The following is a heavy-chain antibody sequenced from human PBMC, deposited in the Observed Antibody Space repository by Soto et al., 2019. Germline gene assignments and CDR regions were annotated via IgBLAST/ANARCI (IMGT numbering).Heavy chain of an antibody. CDR1: GGSIRGSRSI. Sequence: SVTLSHNSSIAGGSIRGSRSILSRHPKAPGKGLEWIGSIYYSGSTYYNPPLKSRVTISVDTSTSTAYMELRGLRSDDTAVYYCARSYFESSGPWLSDYRGQGTLVTGSS. CDR3: ARSYFESSGPWLSDY. CDR2: IYYSGST. D-gene: IGHD3-22*01. V-gene: IGHV4-39*01. J-gene: IGHJ4*02.